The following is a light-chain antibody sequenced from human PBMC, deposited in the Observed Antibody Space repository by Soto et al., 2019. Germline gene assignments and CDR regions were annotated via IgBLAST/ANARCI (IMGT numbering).Light chain of an antibody. Sequence: QSVLTQPPSVSGAPGQRVTISCTGSSSNIGAGYDVDWYQQLPGTAPKLLIYGNSNRPSGVPDRFSGSKSGTSASLPITGRQAEDEADDYCQSYDSSLSGSYVFGTGTKLTVL. J-gene: IGLJ1*01. CDR3: QSYDSSLSGSYV. CDR1: SSNIGAGYD. CDR2: GNS. V-gene: IGLV1-40*01.